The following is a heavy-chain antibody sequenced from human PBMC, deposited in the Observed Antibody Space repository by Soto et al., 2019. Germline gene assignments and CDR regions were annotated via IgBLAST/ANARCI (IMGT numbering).Heavy chain of an antibody. D-gene: IGHD2-21*02. CDR1: GGSISSSSYF. CDR2: IYYSGST. V-gene: IGHV4-39*01. Sequence: SETLSLTCSVSGGSISSSSYFWGWIRQPPGKGLEWIGSIYYSGSTYYNPSLKSRVTVSVDTSKNQFSLKLSSVTAADTAVYYCARHPSDFWFDPWGQGALVT. J-gene: IGHJ5*02. CDR3: ARHPSDFWFDP.